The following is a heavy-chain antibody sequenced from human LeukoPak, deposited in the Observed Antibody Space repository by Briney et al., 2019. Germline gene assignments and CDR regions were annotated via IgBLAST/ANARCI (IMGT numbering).Heavy chain of an antibody. J-gene: IGHJ3*02. Sequence: PGGSLRLSCADSGFTSSSYVMHGGRQAPGKGLEWVALTWNDGSEEYYTDSVKGRFTIFRDNSKNMLYLQMNSLRVEDTAIYYCARGGGAFDIWGQGTMVTVSS. D-gene: IGHD2-15*01. CDR1: GFTSSSYV. V-gene: IGHV3-33*01. CDR3: ARGGGAFDI. CDR2: TWNDGSEE.